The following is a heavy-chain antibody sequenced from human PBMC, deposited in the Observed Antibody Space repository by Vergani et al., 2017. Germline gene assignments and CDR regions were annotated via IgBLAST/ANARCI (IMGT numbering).Heavy chain of an antibody. J-gene: IGHJ4*02. CDR3: ARFSSGFVA. CDR1: GGPFSGGSHY. V-gene: IGHV4-61*02. D-gene: IGHD5-12*01. Sequence: QVQLKESGPGLVGPSETLSLTCTVSGGPFSGGSHYWCWRRPSAGKGLEWIGRIYNTGGPNYDPSLKTRVTMSVDTSKNQFSLKLASVTAADTAIYYCARFSSGFVAWGPGTPVTVSS. CDR2: IYNTGGP.